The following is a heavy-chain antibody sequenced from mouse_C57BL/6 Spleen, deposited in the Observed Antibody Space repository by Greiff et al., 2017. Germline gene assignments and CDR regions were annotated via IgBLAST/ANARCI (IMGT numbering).Heavy chain of an antibody. V-gene: IGHV1-72*01. CDR1: GYTFTSYW. J-gene: IGHJ3*01. Sequence: QQSCKASGYTFTSYWMHWVKQRPGRGLEWIGRIDPNSGGTKYNEKFKSKATLTVDKPSSTAYMQLSSLTSEDSAVYYCARSLFITTVEAFAYWGQGTLVTVSA. CDR2: IDPNSGGT. D-gene: IGHD1-1*01. CDR3: ARSLFITTVEAFAY.